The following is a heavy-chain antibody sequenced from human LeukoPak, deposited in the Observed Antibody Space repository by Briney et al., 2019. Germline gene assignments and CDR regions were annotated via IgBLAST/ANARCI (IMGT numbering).Heavy chain of an antibody. CDR2: TYYSGST. CDR1: GGSISSSSYY. CDR3: ARLQAGHFDY. Sequence: SETLSLTCTVSGGSISSSSYYWGWIRQPPGKGLEWIGSTYYSGSTYYNPSLKSRVTISVDTSKNQFSLKLSSVTAADTAVYYCARLQAGHFDYWGQGTLVTVSS. J-gene: IGHJ4*02. V-gene: IGHV4-39*01. D-gene: IGHD3-10*01.